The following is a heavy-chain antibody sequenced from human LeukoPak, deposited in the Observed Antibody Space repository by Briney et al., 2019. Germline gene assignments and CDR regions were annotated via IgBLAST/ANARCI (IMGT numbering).Heavy chain of an antibody. D-gene: IGHD3-10*01. CDR1: GXSISSYY. Sequence: PSETLSLTCTVSGXSISSYYWSWLRQSPGKGLEWIGYIYDTGTTNYNPSLSSRVTISVDTSRNQFSLKLNSLTAADTAVYYCAREVGSQYYGSGSYSAAHFDHWGQGTLVTVSS. CDR2: IYDTGTT. J-gene: IGHJ4*02. V-gene: IGHV4-59*01. CDR3: AREVGSQYYGSGSYSAAHFDH.